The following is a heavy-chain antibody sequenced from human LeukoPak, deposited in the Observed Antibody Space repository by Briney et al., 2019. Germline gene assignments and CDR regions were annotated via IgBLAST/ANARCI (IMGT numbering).Heavy chain of an antibody. CDR1: GSSIRSGSYY. D-gene: IGHD3-9*01. Sequence: SETLSLTCTVSGSSIRSGSYYWSWIRQPAGEGLEWIGRIYTTGTTTYNPSLKSRVTISVDTSKNEFSLNLSSVTAADTAVYYCARGDHDILTGYDYFDYWGQGALVTVSS. V-gene: IGHV4-61*02. J-gene: IGHJ4*02. CDR2: IYTTGTT. CDR3: ARGDHDILTGYDYFDY.